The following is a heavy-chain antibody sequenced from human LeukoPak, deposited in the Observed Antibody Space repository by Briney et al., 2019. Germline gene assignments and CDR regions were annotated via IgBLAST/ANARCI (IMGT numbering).Heavy chain of an antibody. CDR1: GFTFSDYY. CDR3: AKLVVPAAMRAFDI. Sequence: GGSLRLSCAASGFTFSDYYMSWIRQAPGKGLEWVSYISSGGSTIYYADSVKGRFTISRDNAKNSLYLQMNSLRAEDTAVYYCAKLVVPAAMRAFDIWGQGTMVTVSS. D-gene: IGHD2-2*01. V-gene: IGHV3-11*04. CDR2: ISSGGSTI. J-gene: IGHJ3*02.